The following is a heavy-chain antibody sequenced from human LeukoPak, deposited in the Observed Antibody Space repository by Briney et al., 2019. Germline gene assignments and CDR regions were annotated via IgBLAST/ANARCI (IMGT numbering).Heavy chain of an antibody. CDR2: INPSGGST. D-gene: IGHD3-16*01. Sequence: ASVKVSCKASGYTFTSYYMHWVRQARGQGLEWMGIINPSGGSTSYAQKFQGRVTMTRDMSTSTVYMELSSLRSEDTAVYYCARGDHQIGSDYWGQGTLVTVSS. V-gene: IGHV1-46*01. J-gene: IGHJ4*02. CDR3: ARGDHQIGSDY. CDR1: GYTFTSYY.